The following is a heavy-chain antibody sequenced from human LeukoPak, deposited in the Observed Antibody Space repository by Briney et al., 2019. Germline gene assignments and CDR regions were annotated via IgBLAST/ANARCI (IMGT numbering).Heavy chain of an antibody. Sequence: SETLSLTCTVSGGSISSYYWSWIRQPPGKGLEWIGYIYYSGSTNYNPSLKSRVTISVDTSKNQFSLKPSSVTAADTAVYYCARAGDTAMVRDYYYYYMDVWGKGTTVTVSS. V-gene: IGHV4-59*01. CDR2: IYYSGST. CDR3: ARAGDTAMVRDYYYYYMDV. D-gene: IGHD5-18*01. J-gene: IGHJ6*03. CDR1: GGSISSYY.